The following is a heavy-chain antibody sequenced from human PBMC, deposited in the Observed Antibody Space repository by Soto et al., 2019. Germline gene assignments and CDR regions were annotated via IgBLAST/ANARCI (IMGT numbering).Heavy chain of an antibody. J-gene: IGHJ4*02. D-gene: IGHD5-12*01. CDR2: IDYSGNT. V-gene: IGHV4-39*01. Sequence: QLQLQESGPGLVKPSETLSLTCTVSGGSIISSSYYWAWIRQPPGKGLEWLGNIDYSGNTYYNPSLERRVPISVDTSKKEFSLKLTSVTAVYTAVYSCARNVSVSGYEYYFDQWGQGTLVTVSS. CDR3: ARNVSVSGYEYYFDQ. CDR1: GGSIISSSYY.